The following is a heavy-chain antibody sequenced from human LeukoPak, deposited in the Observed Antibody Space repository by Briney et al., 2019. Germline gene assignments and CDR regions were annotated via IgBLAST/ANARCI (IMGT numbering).Heavy chain of an antibody. Sequence: ASVKVSCKASGYTFTSYYMHWVRQAPGQGLEWMGIINPSGGSTSYAQKFQGRVTMTRDTSTSTVYMELSSLRSEDTAVYYCARDYRDKPAAIRTSSWFDPWGQGTLVTVSS. V-gene: IGHV1-46*01. D-gene: IGHD2-2*02. J-gene: IGHJ5*02. CDR1: GYTFTSYY. CDR2: INPSGGST. CDR3: ARDYRDKPAAIRTSSWFDP.